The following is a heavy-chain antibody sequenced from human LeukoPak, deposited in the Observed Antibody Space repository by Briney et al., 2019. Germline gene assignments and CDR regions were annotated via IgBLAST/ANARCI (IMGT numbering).Heavy chain of an antibody. CDR1: GGSFSSYY. CDR3: ARSGGCSSTSCYQYNWFDP. D-gene: IGHD2-2*01. J-gene: IGHJ5*02. Sequence: PSETLSLTCAVYGGSFSSYYWSWIRQPPGKGLEWIGEINHSGSTNYNPSLKSRVTISVDTSKNQFSLKLSSVTAADTDVYYCARSGGCSSTSCYQYNWFDPWGQGTLVTVSS. CDR2: INHSGST. V-gene: IGHV4-34*01.